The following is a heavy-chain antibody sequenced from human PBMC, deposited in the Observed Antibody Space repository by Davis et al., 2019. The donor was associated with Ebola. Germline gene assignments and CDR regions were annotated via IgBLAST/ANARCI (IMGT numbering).Heavy chain of an antibody. V-gene: IGHV3-23*01. D-gene: IGHD2-15*01. CDR2: ISGSGGST. CDR1: GFTFSSYA. Sequence: GGSLRLSCAASGFTFSSYAMSWVRQAPGKGLEWVSAISGSGGSTYYADSVKGRFTISRDNAKNSLYLQMNSLRAEDTAVYYCARDVPGDIVVVVAAPFDYWGQGTLVTVSS. J-gene: IGHJ4*02. CDR3: ARDVPGDIVVVVAAPFDY.